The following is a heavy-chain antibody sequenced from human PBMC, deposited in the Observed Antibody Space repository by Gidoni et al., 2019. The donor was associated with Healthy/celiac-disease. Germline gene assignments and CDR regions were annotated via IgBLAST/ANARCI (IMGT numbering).Heavy chain of an antibody. V-gene: IGHV4-34*01. CDR2: INHSGST. D-gene: IGHD6-13*01. CDR1: GGSFSGYY. J-gene: IGHJ4*02. Sequence: VQLQQWGAGLLKPSETLSLTCAFYGGSFSGYYWTWIRQPPGKGLEWIGEINHSGSTNYNPSLKSRVTISVDTSKNQFSLKLSSVTAADTAVYYCARGKRYSSSRGPLDYWGQGTLVTVSS. CDR3: ARGKRYSSSRGPLDY.